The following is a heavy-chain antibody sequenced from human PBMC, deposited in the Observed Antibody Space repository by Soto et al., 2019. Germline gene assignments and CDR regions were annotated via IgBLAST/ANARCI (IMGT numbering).Heavy chain of an antibody. CDR2: IYPGDSDS. J-gene: IGHJ6*02. CDR3: ARHANLRTSKYDYYAVDV. D-gene: IGHD5-12*01. CDR1: GYSFTTYW. V-gene: IGHV5-51*01. Sequence: GESLKISCKASGYSFTTYWIGWVRQMPGKGLDWMGIIYPGDSDSRYNPSFQGHVTISADKSISTAYLQWSSLRASDSAIYYCARHANLRTSKYDYYAVDVWGLGTSVTVSS.